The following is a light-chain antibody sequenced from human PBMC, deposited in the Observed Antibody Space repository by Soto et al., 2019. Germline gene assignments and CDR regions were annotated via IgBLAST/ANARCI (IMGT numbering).Light chain of an antibody. V-gene: IGKV1-39*01. J-gene: IGKJ1*01. CDR2: RAS. CDR1: QSITTS. Sequence: DIQLTQSPSSLSASVGDRLTITCRASQSITTSLNWYQQTPGKAPKVLIFRASNLQSGVPSRISGSGSGIDFTLTISSLQPKDFATYFFQQSFTIPLTFGQGTRVEIQ. CDR3: QQSFTIPLT.